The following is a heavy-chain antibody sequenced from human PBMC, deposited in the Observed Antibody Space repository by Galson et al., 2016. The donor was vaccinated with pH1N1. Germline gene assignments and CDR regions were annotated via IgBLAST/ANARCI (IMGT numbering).Heavy chain of an antibody. CDR1: GDSIGTYY. D-gene: IGHD3-16*02. V-gene: IGHV4-59*01. Sequence: ETLSLTCTVSGDSIGTYYWGWIRQSPGKGPEWIGQIHHSGKTGYNPSLEGRLTMSIDTSKNQFSLRLTYVTAADAAVYYCARYRITSSEGYFDFWGQGTRVTVSS. CDR2: IHHSGKT. CDR3: ARYRITSSEGYFDF. J-gene: IGHJ4*02.